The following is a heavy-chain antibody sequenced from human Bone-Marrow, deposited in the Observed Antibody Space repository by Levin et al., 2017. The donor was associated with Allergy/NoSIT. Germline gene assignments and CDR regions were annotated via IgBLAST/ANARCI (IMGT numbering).Heavy chain of an antibody. J-gene: IGHJ4*02. CDR3: ARPISTWHKYYFDS. CDR1: GFTFSTYA. V-gene: IGHV3-48*02. Sequence: GGSLRLSCAASGFTFSTYAMHWVRQAPGKGLEWVSYISGNSDTIYYGDSVKGRFTISRDNAKNSVYLQMNSLRDEDTALYYCARPISTWHKYYFDSWGQGTLVTVSS. CDR2: ISGNSDTI. D-gene: IGHD6-13*01.